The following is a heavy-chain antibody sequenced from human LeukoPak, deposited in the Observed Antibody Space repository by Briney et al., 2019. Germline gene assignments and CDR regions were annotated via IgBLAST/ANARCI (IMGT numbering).Heavy chain of an antibody. Sequence: PGGSLRLSCAVSGFTVSGNYMSWVRQAPGKGLEWVSLIYSGGTTYYADSVKGRFTISRDNSKNTLYLQMNSLRAEDTAVYYCARGSADYGDYVAYWGQGTLVTVSS. J-gene: IGHJ4*02. CDR1: GFTVSGNY. V-gene: IGHV3-53*01. D-gene: IGHD4-17*01. CDR2: IYSGGTT. CDR3: ARGSADYGDYVAY.